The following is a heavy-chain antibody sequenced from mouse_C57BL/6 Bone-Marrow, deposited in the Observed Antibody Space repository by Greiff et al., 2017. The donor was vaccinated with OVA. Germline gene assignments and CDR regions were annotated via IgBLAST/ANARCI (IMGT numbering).Heavy chain of an antibody. J-gene: IGHJ2*01. V-gene: IGHV1-15*01. CDR2: IDPETGGT. D-gene: IGHD1-1*01. CDR3: TRMGHYYGSSPDY. CDR1: GYTFTDYE. Sequence: VKLQESGAELVRPGASVTLSCKASGYTFTDYEMHRVKQTPVHGLEWIGAIDPETGGTAYNQKFKGKAILTADKSSSTAYMELRSLTSEDSAVYYCTRMGHYYGSSPDYWGQGTTLTVSS.